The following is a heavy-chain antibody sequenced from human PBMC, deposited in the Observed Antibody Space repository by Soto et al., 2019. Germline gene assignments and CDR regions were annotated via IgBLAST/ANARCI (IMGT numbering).Heavy chain of an antibody. D-gene: IGHD1-26*01. J-gene: IGHJ6*02. CDR1: GGTFSSYT. V-gene: IGHV1-69*02. Sequence: QVQLVQSGAEVKKPGSSVKVSCKASGGTFSSYTISWVRQAPGQGLEWMGRIIPILGIANYAQKFQGRVTITAHKXXSXPXXELSSLRSEDTAVYYCARYHPWGELPSYYYSCMDLWGQGTTVTVSS. CDR2: IIPILGIA. CDR3: ARYHPWGELPSYYYSCMDL.